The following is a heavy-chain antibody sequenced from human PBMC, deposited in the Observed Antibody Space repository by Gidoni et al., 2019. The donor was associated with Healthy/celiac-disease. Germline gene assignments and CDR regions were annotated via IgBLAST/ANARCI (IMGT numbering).Heavy chain of an antibody. V-gene: IGHV3-30*18. Sequence: QVQLVESGGGVVQPGRSLRLSCAASGFTFSSYGMHWVRQAPGKGLEWVAVISYDGSNKYYADSVKGRFTISRDNSKNTLYLQMNSLRAEDTAVYYCAKDIDDDFWSGYYDYWGQGTLVTVSS. J-gene: IGHJ4*02. D-gene: IGHD3-3*01. CDR3: AKDIDDDFWSGYYDY. CDR1: GFTFSSYG. CDR2: ISYDGSNK.